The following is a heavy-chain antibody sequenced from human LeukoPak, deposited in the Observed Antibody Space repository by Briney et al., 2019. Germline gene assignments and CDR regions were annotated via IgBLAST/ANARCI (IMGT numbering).Heavy chain of an antibody. D-gene: IGHD3-22*01. CDR1: GFTFRTCG. V-gene: IGHV3-30*02. CDR3: ARGRRKEAYYYDSSGYKNY. CDR2: IRYDGSNK. Sequence: GGSLRLFCAACGFTFRTCGVHWVRQAPGKGLEWVALIRYDGSNKYYGDSVDGRFPISRDPSKNTMYMQMNSLRAEDTAVYYCARGRRKEAYYYDSSGYKNYWGQGNLVTVSS. J-gene: IGHJ4*02.